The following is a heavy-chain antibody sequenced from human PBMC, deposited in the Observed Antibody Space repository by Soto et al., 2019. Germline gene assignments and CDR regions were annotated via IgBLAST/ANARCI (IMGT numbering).Heavy chain of an antibody. CDR1: GYTFTSSG. V-gene: IGHV1-18*01. D-gene: IGHD1-7*01. CDR2: INTNNGNT. CDR3: ARGYKWNYALDF. Sequence: QVQLVQSGAEVMNPGASVKVSCKASGYTFTSSGISWVRQAPGQGLEWMGWINTNNGNTNFAQKFQGRVTMTTETSTSTAYMELRSLTSDDTAVYYCARGYKWNYALDFWGQGTLVTVSS. J-gene: IGHJ4*02.